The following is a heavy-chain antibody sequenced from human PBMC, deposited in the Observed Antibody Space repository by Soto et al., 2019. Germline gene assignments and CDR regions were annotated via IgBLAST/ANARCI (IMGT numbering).Heavy chain of an antibody. D-gene: IGHD2-2*01. CDR2: ISHDGSNK. Sequence: QVQLVESGGGVVQPGRSLRLSCAASGFTFSSYAMHWVHQAPGKGLEWVALISHDGSNKYYADSVKGRFTISRDKSKNTLYLQMNSLRTEDTSVYYCGRCSSTSCHLGADYWGQGTLVTVSS. CDR3: GRCSSTSCHLGADY. CDR1: GFTFSSYA. V-gene: IGHV3-30-3*01. J-gene: IGHJ4*02.